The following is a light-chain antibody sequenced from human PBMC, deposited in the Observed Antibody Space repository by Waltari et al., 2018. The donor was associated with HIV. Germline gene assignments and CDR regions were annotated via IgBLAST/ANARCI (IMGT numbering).Light chain of an antibody. Sequence: IVLTQSPGTLSLSPGERATFSCRASQSVSSDLAWYHQRPGQAPRLLIYGASTRATGIPDRFSGIGSGTDFTLTINSLEPEDFAVYYCQHYTSSPTWTFGQGTKVEIK. V-gene: IGKV3-20*01. CDR2: GAS. J-gene: IGKJ1*01. CDR1: QSVSSD. CDR3: QHYTSSPTWT.